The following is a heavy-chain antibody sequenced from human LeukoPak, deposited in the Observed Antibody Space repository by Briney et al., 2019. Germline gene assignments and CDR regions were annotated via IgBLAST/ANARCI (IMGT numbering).Heavy chain of an antibody. CDR1: GFTFSNYW. J-gene: IGHJ4*02. CDR3: ASGFLSGRGVVGY. D-gene: IGHD3-10*01. V-gene: IGHV3-74*01. CDR2: INLDGSSA. Sequence: PGGFLRLSCAASGFTFSNYWMHWVRQAPGKGLVWVSRINLDGSSATYADSVKGRFTISRDNAKNTLYLQMNSLSAEDTAVYYCASGFLSGRGVVGYWGQGTLVTVSS.